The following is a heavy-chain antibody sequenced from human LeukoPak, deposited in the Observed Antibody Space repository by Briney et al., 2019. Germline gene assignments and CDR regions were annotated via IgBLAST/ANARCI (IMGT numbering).Heavy chain of an antibody. CDR1: GLTFSHYH. V-gene: IGHV3-30*04. J-gene: IGHJ4*02. Sequence: GGSLRLSCAASGLTFSHYHFPWVRQAPGKGLEWAAFVSKYGADNYYADSVSGRFTVSRDNSKNTLYLQMNSLRPEDTAVYYCARDFMWLVDYWGQGTLAIVSS. D-gene: IGHD6-19*01. CDR2: VSKYGADN. CDR3: ARDFMWLVDY.